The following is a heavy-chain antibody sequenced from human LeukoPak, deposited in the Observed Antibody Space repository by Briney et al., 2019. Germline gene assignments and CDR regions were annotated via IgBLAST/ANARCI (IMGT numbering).Heavy chain of an antibody. CDR3: AKDGDTVSGTYYFDMDV. Sequence: PGGSLRLSCTASGFTFNDYAIHWVRQAPGKGLEWVVFIRYDAINKYYADSVKGRFTISRDNSRNTLYLQMNSLRAEDTALYYCAKDGDTVSGTYYFDMDVWGKGTTVTISS. V-gene: IGHV3-30*02. J-gene: IGHJ6*03. CDR2: IRYDAINK. CDR1: GFTFNDYA. D-gene: IGHD1-26*01.